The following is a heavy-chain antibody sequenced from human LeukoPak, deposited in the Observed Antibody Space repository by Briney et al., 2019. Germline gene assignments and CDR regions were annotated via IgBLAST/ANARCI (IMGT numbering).Heavy chain of an antibody. CDR1: GGPLSGYH. V-gene: IGHV4-34*01. CDR2: INHSGGT. J-gene: IGHJ4*02. D-gene: IGHD6-13*01. Sequence: TSETLSLTCAVYGGPLSGYHWSWIPQPPGQGLEWIGEINHSGGTIYNPSLKSVVAISVDTLKNQFSLRLRSVTAADAALYYCARGSEIAAAGTGFYFDYWGQGTLVTVSS. CDR3: ARGSEIAAAGTGFYFDY.